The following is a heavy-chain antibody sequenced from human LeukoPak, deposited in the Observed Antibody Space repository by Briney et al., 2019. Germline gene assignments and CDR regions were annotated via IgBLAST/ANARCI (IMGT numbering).Heavy chain of an antibody. CDR3: ARVTGAADFDY. V-gene: IGHV4-34*01. CDR2: INHSGST. D-gene: IGHD6-13*01. J-gene: IGHJ4*02. Sequence: SETLSLTCAVYGGSFSGYYWSWIRQPPGKGLEWIGEINHSGSTNYNPSLKSRVTISVDTSKKQFSLKLSSVTAADTAVYYCARVTGAADFDYWGQGTLVTVSS. CDR1: GGSFSGYY.